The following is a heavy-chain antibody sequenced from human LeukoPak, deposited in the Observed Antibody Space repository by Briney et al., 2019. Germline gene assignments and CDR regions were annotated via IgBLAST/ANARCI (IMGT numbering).Heavy chain of an antibody. V-gene: IGHV4-39*01. CDR1: GGSISTNFYY. J-gene: IGHJ4*02. Sequence: PSETLSLTCIVSGGSISTNFYYWGWIRQPPGKGLEWIGGMYYSGNTYYSQSLDSRATISADTSKDQFFLKLSSVSAADTAVYYCARRGDYWGRGTPVTVSS. CDR3: ARRGDY. D-gene: IGHD3-16*01. CDR2: MYYSGNT.